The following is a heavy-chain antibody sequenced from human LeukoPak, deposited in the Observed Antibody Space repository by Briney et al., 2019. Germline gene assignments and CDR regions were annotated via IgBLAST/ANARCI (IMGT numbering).Heavy chain of an antibody. Sequence: GASVKVSCKASGYTFTSYGISWVRQAPGQGLEWMGWISAYNGNTNYAQKLQGRVTMTTDTSTSTAYMELRSLRSDDTAVYYCARVRSGSYNYYMDVWGKGTTVTVSS. J-gene: IGHJ6*03. CDR1: GYTFTSYG. CDR3: ARVRSGSYNYYMDV. D-gene: IGHD1-26*01. V-gene: IGHV1-18*01. CDR2: ISAYNGNT.